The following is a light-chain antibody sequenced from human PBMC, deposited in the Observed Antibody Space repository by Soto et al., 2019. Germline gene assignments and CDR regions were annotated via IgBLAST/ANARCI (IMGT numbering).Light chain of an antibody. Sequence: QSVLTQPPSVSGAPGQRVSISCTGSSSNIGAGYDAHWYQQLPGKVPRLLNYKDKNRPSGVPDRLSGSKSGTSASLANNGFQPEDEANYYCQSYDNSLNGPVFGPGTKVTVL. V-gene: IGLV1-40*01. J-gene: IGLJ1*01. CDR1: SSNIGAGYD. CDR2: KDK. CDR3: QSYDNSLNGPV.